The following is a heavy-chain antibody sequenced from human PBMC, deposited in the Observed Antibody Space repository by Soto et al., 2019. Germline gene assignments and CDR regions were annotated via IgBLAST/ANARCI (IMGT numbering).Heavy chain of an antibody. D-gene: IGHD6-19*01. J-gene: IGHJ4*02. CDR1: GFTFSSYG. CDR3: VKEIIAVAGPWDFEN. CDR2: ISYDGSLK. V-gene: IGHV3-30*18. Sequence: QVQLVESGGGVVQPGRSLRLSCVASGFTFSSYGMSWVRQAPGKGLEWVAIISYDGSLKYYGDSVKGRFTISRDNSRNTLYLQMDSLRAEDTAVYYCVKEIIAVAGPWDFENCVQGTVVTVSS.